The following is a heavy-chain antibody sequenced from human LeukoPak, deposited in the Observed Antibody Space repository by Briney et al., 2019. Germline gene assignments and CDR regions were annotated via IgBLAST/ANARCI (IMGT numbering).Heavy chain of an antibody. D-gene: IGHD6-13*01. CDR1: GFTLSDHY. CDR3: ARDSIAAAVLFDY. CDR2: ISTTGVVL. V-gene: IGHV3-11*04. J-gene: IGHJ4*02. Sequence: GSLRLSCVASGFTLSDHYMSWIRQSPEKGLEWVSYISTTGVVLYYADSVKGRFTISRDNAKNSLYLQMNSLRAEDTAVYYCARDSIAAAVLFDYWGQGTLVTVSS.